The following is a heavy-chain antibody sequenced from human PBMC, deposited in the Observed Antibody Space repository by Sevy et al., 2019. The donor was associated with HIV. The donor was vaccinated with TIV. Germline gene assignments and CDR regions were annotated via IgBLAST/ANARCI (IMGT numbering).Heavy chain of an antibody. V-gene: IGHV1-2*02. CDR2: INPSSGGT. D-gene: IGHD3-3*01. Sequence: ASVKVSCKASGYSCTGYFIHWVRRAPRQGLEWMGWINPSSGGTMSAQKFHDKVTMTRDTSINTAYLELSRLRSDDTAVYYCARELDDFWSGYQFWGQGTLVTVSS. CDR3: ARELDDFWSGYQF. CDR1: GYSCTGYF. J-gene: IGHJ4*02.